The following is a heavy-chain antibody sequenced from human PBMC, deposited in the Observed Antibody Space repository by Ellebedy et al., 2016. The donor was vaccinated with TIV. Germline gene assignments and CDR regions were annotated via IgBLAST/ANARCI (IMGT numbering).Heavy chain of an antibody. J-gene: IGHJ4*02. V-gene: IGHV1-18*01. Sequence: AASVKVSCKASGYTFTSYGISWVRQAPGQGLEWMGWISAYNGNTNYAQKLQGRVTMTTDTSTSTAYMELRSLRSDDTAVYYCAREPFYDSSGYYALFDYWGQGTLVTVSS. CDR2: ISAYNGNT. D-gene: IGHD3-22*01. CDR1: GYTFTSYG. CDR3: AREPFYDSSGYYALFDY.